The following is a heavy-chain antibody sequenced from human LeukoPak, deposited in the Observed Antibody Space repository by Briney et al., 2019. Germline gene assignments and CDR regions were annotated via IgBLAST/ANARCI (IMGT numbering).Heavy chain of an antibody. CDR1: GFIFSTYG. CDR3: AKDGDYDIFTGYIDY. CDR2: IRYDGSNK. V-gene: IGHV3-30*02. J-gene: IGHJ4*02. D-gene: IGHD3-9*01. Sequence: GGSLRLSCTASGFIFSTYGMHWVRQAPGKGLEWVAFIRYDGSNKYYADSVKGRFTISRDNSKNTLSLQMNSLRAEDTAMFYRAKDGDYDIFTGYIDYWGQGTLVTVSS.